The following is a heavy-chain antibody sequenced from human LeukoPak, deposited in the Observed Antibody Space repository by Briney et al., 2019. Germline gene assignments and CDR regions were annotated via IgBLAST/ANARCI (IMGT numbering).Heavy chain of an antibody. CDR1: GGSFSSYY. CDR3: ARVSWSDYVWGSYRSGWYFDL. Sequence: SETLSLTCAVYGGSFSSYYRSWIRQPPGKGLEWIGEINHSGSTNYNPSLKSRVTISVDTSKNQFSLKLSSVTAADTAVYYCARVSWSDYVWGSYRSGWYFDLWGRGTLVTVSS. J-gene: IGHJ2*01. D-gene: IGHD3-16*02. V-gene: IGHV4-34*01. CDR2: INHSGST.